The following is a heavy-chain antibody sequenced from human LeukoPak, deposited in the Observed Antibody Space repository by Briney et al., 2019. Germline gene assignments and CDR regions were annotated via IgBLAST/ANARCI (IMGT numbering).Heavy chain of an antibody. CDR2: IYYSGST. Sequence: SETLSLTRTVSGGSISSSSYYWGWIRQPPGKGLEWIGNIYYSGSTYYKPSLKTRVTISVDTSKNQFSLKLTSVTAADTAVYYCARHASVDGNWPRPLDYWGQGSLVTVSS. CDR1: GGSISSSSYY. V-gene: IGHV4-39*01. CDR3: ARHASVDGNWPRPLDY. J-gene: IGHJ4*02. D-gene: IGHD6-19*01.